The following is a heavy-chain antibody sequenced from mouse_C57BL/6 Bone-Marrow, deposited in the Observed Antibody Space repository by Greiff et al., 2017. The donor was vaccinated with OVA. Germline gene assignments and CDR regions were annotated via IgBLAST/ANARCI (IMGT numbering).Heavy chain of an antibody. V-gene: IGHV2-5*01. J-gene: IGHJ1*03. CDR2: IWRGGST. Sequence: QVQLKESGPGLVQPSQSLSITCTVSGFSLTSYGVHWVRQSPGKGLEWLGVIWRGGSTDYNAAFMSRLSITKDNSKSQVFFKMNSLQADDTAIYYCAKKGDYSIWYFDVWGTGTTVTVSS. CDR3: AKKGDYSIWYFDV. CDR1: GFSLTSYG. D-gene: IGHD2-5*01.